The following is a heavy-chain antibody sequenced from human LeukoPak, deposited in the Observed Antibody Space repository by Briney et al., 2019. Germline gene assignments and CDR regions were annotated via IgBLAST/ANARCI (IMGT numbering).Heavy chain of an antibody. J-gene: IGHJ6*02. V-gene: IGHV4-4*07. CDR1: GGSINTYY. Sequence: SETLSLTCTVSGGSINTYYWSWIRQPAGKGLQWIGRVYSSGITNYNPSLKGRLTMSVDMSQNQVSLTLSSVLAADTAVYYCARVIVVVPIGVYHYYAMDVWGQGTTVTVSS. CDR3: ARVIVVVPIGVYHYYAMDV. CDR2: VYSSGIT. D-gene: IGHD2-2*01.